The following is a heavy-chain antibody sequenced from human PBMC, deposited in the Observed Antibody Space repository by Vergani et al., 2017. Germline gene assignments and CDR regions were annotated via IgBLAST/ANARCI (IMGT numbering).Heavy chain of an antibody. V-gene: IGHV3-23*01. CDR2: ISGSGGST. CDR3: ARGCSGSYWIDYYYYGMDV. J-gene: IGHJ6*02. D-gene: IGHD3-10*01. CDR1: GFTFSSYA. Sequence: EVQLLESGGGLVQPGGSLRLSCAASGFTFSSYAMSWVRQAPGKGLEWVSAISGSGGSTYYADSVKGRFTISRDNSKNTLYLQMNSLRAEDTAVYYCARGCSGSYWIDYYYYGMDVWGQGTTVTVSS.